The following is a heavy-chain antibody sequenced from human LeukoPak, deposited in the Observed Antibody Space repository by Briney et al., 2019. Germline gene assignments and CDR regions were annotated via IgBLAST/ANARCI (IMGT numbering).Heavy chain of an antibody. D-gene: IGHD4-17*01. J-gene: IGHJ4*02. CDR2: ISYSSSYI. CDR1: GFTFSSYN. Sequence: GGSLRLSCAASGFTFSSYNMNWVRQAPGKGLEWVSSISYSSSYIYYADSVKGRFTISRDNAKNSLYLQMNSLRAADTAVYYCARIAVTYTFDYWGQGTLVTVSS. CDR3: ARIAVTYTFDY. V-gene: IGHV3-21*01.